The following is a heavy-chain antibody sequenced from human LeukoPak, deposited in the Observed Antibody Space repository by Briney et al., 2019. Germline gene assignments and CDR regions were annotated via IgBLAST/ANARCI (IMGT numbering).Heavy chain of an antibody. Sequence: AGGSLRLSCAASGFTFSSYGMHWVRQAPGKGLEWVAGIWYGGSNKYYADSVKGRFTISRDNSKNTLYLQMNSLRAEDTAVYYCAKIGGGSSGLFDAFDIWGQGTMVTVSS. CDR1: GFTFSSYG. CDR3: AKIGGGSSGLFDAFDI. J-gene: IGHJ3*02. CDR2: IWYGGSNK. D-gene: IGHD6-19*01. V-gene: IGHV3-33*06.